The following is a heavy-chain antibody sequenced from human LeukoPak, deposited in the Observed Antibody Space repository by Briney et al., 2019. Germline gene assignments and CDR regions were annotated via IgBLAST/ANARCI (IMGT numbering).Heavy chain of an antibody. Sequence: SETLSLTCTVSGGSISSYYWSWIRQPPGKGLEWIGYIYYSGSTNYNPSPKSRVTISVDTSKNQFSLKLSSVPAADTAVYYCATFDYGGNSFDYWGQGTLVTVSS. CDR2: IYYSGST. V-gene: IGHV4-59*01. CDR3: ATFDYGGNSFDY. D-gene: IGHD4-17*01. J-gene: IGHJ4*02. CDR1: GGSISSYY.